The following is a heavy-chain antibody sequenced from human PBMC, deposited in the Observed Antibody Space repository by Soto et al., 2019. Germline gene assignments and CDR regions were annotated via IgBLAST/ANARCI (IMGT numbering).Heavy chain of an antibody. J-gene: IGHJ2*01. D-gene: IGHD6-6*01. CDR3: ARGPSSSSVLWYFDL. CDR2: IIPIFGTA. CDR1: GYTFTSYY. Sequence: SVKVSCKASGYTFTSYYMHWVRQAPGQGLEWMGGIIPIFGTANYAQKFQGRVTITADESTSTAYMELSSLRSEDTAVYYCARGPSSSSVLWYFDLWGRGTLVTVSS. V-gene: IGHV1-69*13.